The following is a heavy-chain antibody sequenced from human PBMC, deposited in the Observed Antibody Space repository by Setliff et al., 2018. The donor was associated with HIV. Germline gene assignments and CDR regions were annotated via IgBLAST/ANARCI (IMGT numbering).Heavy chain of an antibody. D-gene: IGHD3-22*01. CDR2: IYTSGST. CDR1: GGSISSSSYY. Sequence: SETLSLTCTVSGGSISSSSYYWGWIRQPPGKGLEWIGRIYTSGSTNYNPSLKSRVTLSVDTSKHQFSLKLSSVTAADTAVYYCARDKPYDSSGYRTLYYWGQGTLVTVSS. V-gene: IGHV4-39*07. CDR3: ARDKPYDSSGYRTLYY. J-gene: IGHJ4*02.